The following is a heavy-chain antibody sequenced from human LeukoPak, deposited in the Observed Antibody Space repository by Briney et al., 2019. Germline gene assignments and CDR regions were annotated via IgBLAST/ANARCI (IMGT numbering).Heavy chain of an antibody. CDR2: INPNSGGT. Sequence: ASVKVSCKASGYTFTGYYMHWVRQAPGQGLEWMGWINPNSGGTNYGQKLQGRVTMTRDTSISTAYMELSSLRSDDTAVYYCARSDYYYYYMDVWGKGTTVTVSS. CDR1: GYTFTGYY. V-gene: IGHV1-2*02. CDR3: ARSDYYYYYMDV. J-gene: IGHJ6*03.